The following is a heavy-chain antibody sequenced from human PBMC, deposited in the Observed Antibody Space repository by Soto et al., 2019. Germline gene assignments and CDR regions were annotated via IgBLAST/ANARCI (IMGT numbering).Heavy chain of an antibody. CDR2: ISGSGGST. V-gene: IGHV3-23*01. CDR3: AKGEDYYDSSGSDY. Sequence: EVQLLESGGGLVQPGGSLRLSCAASGFTFSSYAMSWVRQAPGKGREWVSAISGSGGSTYYADSVKGRFTISRDNSKNTLYLQMNSLRAEDTAVYYCAKGEDYYDSSGSDYWGQGTLVTVSS. D-gene: IGHD3-22*01. J-gene: IGHJ4*02. CDR1: GFTFSSYA.